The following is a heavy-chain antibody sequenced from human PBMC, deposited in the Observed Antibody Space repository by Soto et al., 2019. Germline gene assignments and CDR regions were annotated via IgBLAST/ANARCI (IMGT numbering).Heavy chain of an antibody. CDR2: INPNSGGT. CDR1: GYTFTGYY. J-gene: IGHJ6*02. CDR3: ARERSCSSTSCYYGMDV. D-gene: IGHD2-2*01. Sequence: QVQLVQSGAEVKKPGASVKVSCKASGYTFTGYYMHWVRQAPGQGLEWMGWINPNSGGTNYAQKFQGCVTMTRDTSISTAYMELSRLRSDDTAVYYCARERSCSSTSCYYGMDVWGQGTTVTVSS. V-gene: IGHV1-2*04.